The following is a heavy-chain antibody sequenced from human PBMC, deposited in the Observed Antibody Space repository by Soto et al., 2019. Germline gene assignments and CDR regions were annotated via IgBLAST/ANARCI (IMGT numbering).Heavy chain of an antibody. CDR2: ISYDGSNK. V-gene: IGHV3-30*18. CDR1: GFTFSSYG. D-gene: IGHD3-16*02. J-gene: IGHJ4*02. Sequence: GGSLRLSCAASGFTFSSYGMHWVRQAPGKGLEWVAVISYDGSNKYYADSVKGRFTISRDNSKNTLYLQMNSLRAEDTAVYYCAKDHYDYIWGSYPQPVYWGQGTLVTVSS. CDR3: AKDHYDYIWGSYPQPVY.